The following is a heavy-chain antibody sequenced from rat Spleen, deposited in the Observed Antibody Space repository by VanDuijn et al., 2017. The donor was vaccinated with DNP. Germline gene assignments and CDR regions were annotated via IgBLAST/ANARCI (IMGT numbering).Heavy chain of an antibody. CDR3: ARYSRGAMDA. Sequence: EVQLVESGGGLVQPGRSLKLSCAASGFTFSDYYMAWVRQAPTKGLEWVAYISYDGGSTYYGDSVKGRFTISRDNAKSTLYLQMNSLRSEDTATYYCARYSRGAMDAWGQGTSVTVSS. D-gene: IGHD1-11*01. CDR1: GFTFSDYY. CDR2: ISYDGGST. J-gene: IGHJ4*01. V-gene: IGHV5-22*01.